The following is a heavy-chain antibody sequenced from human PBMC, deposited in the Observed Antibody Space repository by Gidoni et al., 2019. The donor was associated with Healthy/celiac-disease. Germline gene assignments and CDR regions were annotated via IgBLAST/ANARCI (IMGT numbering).Heavy chain of an antibody. D-gene: IGHD6-13*01. J-gene: IGHJ4*02. Sequence: QVQLQSSRPLLVNPSRRLSLTCAVSGCSISSSNWWSWVRQPPGKGLEWIGEIYHSGSTNYNPSLKSRVTISVDKSKNQFSLKLSSVTAADTAVYYCARDKEAAGLDYWGQGTLVTVSS. V-gene: IGHV4-4*02. CDR3: ARDKEAAGLDY. CDR2: IYHSGST. CDR1: GCSISSSNW.